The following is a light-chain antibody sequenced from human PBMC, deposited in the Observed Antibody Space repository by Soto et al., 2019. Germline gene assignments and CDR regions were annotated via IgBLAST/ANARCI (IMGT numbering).Light chain of an antibody. Sequence: QSLITQPASLSGPPGQSITISCTGSSSDVGGYNYVSWYQQYPGKAPSLMIYEVSNRPSGVSDRFSGSKSGNTASLTISGLQAEDEADYYCSSYTSSYIYVFGTGTKVTVL. J-gene: IGLJ1*01. CDR3: SSYTSSYIYV. CDR2: EVS. V-gene: IGLV2-14*01. CDR1: SSDVGGYNY.